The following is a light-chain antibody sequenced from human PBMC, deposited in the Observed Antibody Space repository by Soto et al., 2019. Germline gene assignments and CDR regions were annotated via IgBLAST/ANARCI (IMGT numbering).Light chain of an antibody. CDR2: GST. CDR3: QSYDSSLGGNYV. J-gene: IGLJ1*01. Sequence: QSVLSQPPSVSGGPGQRVTISCTGSSSNIGAGYDAHWFQQVPGTAPKLLIYGSTNRPSGVPGRFSGSKSGTSASLAITGLQAEDEADYYCQSYDSSLGGNYVFGTGTKVTVL. CDR1: SSNIGAGYD. V-gene: IGLV1-40*01.